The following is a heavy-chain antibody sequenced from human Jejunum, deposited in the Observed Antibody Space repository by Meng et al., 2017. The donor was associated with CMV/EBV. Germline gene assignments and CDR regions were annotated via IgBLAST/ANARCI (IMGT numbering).Heavy chain of an antibody. Sequence: SIAPDGVGVGWIRQPPGKALEWLALVYWDDDKRYNPSLKSRLTITRDTSKNQVVLTMTNMDPADTATYFCARSGGSTWYEEKNWFDPWGQGTLVTVSS. CDR1: SIAPDGVG. J-gene: IGHJ5*02. V-gene: IGHV2-5*02. D-gene: IGHD6-13*01. CDR3: ARSGGSTWYEEKNWFDP. CDR2: VYWDDDK.